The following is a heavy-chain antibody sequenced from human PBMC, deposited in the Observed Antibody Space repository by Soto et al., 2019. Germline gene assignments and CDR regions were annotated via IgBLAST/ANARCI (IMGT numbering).Heavy chain of an antibody. D-gene: IGHD6-6*01. Sequence: DVQLLESGGGLVQPRGSLTLACEASGFTFSDHGMSWVRQAPGKGLEWVSAISGSVGSTYYASSVKGRFTISRDNSKNTLFLQMSSLRDEDTAVYYCAKDRTIAARNYDAWGQGALVNVSS. CDR3: AKDRTIAARNYDA. CDR1: GFTFSDHG. CDR2: ISGSVGST. V-gene: IGHV3-23*01. J-gene: IGHJ5*02.